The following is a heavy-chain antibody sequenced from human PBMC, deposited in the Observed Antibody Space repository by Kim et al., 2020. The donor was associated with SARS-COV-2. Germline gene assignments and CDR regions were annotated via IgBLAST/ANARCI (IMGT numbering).Heavy chain of an antibody. CDR1: GFTFSSYA. CDR3: ARDYGSGSYYSPLDY. V-gene: IGHV3-30*04. J-gene: IGHJ4*02. Sequence: GGSLRLSCAASGFTFSSYAMHWVRQAPGKGLEWVAVISYDGSNKYYADSVKGRFTISRDNSKNTLYLQMNSLRAEDTAVYYCARDYGSGSYYSPLDYWGQGTLVTVSS. D-gene: IGHD3-10*01. CDR2: ISYDGSNK.